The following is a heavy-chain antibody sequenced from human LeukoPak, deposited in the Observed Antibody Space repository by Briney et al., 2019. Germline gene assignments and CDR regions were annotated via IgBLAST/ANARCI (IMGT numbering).Heavy chain of an antibody. V-gene: IGHV5-51*01. D-gene: IGHD6-13*01. Sequence: GESLKISCKGSGCSFTTYWIGWVRQMPGKGLEWMGIIYPGDSDTRYSPSFQGQVTFSADKSISTAYLQWSSPKASDTAMYYCARQVAAAGTDYWGQGTLVTVSS. J-gene: IGHJ4*02. CDR2: IYPGDSDT. CDR1: GCSFTTYW. CDR3: ARQVAAAGTDY.